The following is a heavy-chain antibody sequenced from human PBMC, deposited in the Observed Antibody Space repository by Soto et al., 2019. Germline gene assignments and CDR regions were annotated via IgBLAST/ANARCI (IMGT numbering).Heavy chain of an antibody. D-gene: IGHD5-12*01. V-gene: IGHV4-59*01. CDR1: GGSISSYY. CDR3: ASLMATKAHAFDI. Sequence: QVQLQESGPGLVKPSETLSLTCTVSGGSISSYYWSWIRQPPGKGLEWIGYIYYSGSTNYNPSLNSRASISVDTSKNQFSLKLSSVTAADTAVYYCASLMATKAHAFDIWGQGTMVTVSS. J-gene: IGHJ3*02. CDR2: IYYSGST.